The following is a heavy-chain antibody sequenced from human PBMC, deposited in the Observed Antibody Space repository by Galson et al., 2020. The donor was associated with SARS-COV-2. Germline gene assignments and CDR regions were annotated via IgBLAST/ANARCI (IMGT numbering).Heavy chain of an antibody. CDR2: ISNDGTNT. CDR1: GFTFSSSG. D-gene: IGHD3-10*01. V-gene: IGHV3-30*18. J-gene: IGHJ4*02. CDR3: AKSLWFGELLSPFDY. Sequence: GGSLRLSCAASGFTFSSSGMHWVRQAPGKGLEWVAVISNDGTNTYYADSVKGRFTISRDNSKNTLYLQMNSLRVEDTAVYYCAKSLWFGELLSPFDYWGQGALVTVSS.